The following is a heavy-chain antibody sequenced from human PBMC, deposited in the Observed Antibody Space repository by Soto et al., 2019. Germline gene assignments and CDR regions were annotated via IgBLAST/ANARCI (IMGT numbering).Heavy chain of an antibody. D-gene: IGHD1-26*01. CDR1: GFTFSRYN. CDR3: ARYSGTYRDY. CDR2: ITSSSGYI. Sequence: EVQLVESGGGLVKPGGSLRLSCAASGFTFSRYNMNWVRQAPGKGLEWVSSITSSSGYIFYADSVKGRFTISRDNAKNSLHLQMNSLRVEDTAVYYCARYSGTYRDYWGQGTLVTVSS. V-gene: IGHV3-21*01. J-gene: IGHJ4*02.